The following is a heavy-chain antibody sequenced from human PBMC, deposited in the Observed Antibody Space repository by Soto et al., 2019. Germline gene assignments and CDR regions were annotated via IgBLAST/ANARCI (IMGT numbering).Heavy chain of an antibody. D-gene: IGHD2-15*01. J-gene: IGHJ4*02. CDR2: INPSGGRT. V-gene: IGHV1-46*01. CDR1: GYTFTSYY. Sequence: QVQLVQSGAEVKKPGASVKVSCKASGYTFTSYYMHWVRQAPGQGLEWMGIINPSGGRTSYAQKFQGGVTMTRDTAKSTVYMELSSLRSEDTAVYYCARGYCSGGSCYPLDYFDYWGQGTLVTVSS. CDR3: ARGYCSGGSCYPLDYFDY.